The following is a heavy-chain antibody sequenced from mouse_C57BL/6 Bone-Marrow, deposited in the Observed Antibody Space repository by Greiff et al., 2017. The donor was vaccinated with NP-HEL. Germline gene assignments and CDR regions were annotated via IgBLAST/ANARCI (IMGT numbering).Heavy chain of an antibody. CDR2: IYPRSGNT. CDR3: ARSKLWYFWFYFDC. J-gene: IGHJ2*01. V-gene: IGHV1-81*01. D-gene: IGHD2-1*01. CDR1: GYTFTSYG. Sequence: QVQLQQSGAELARPGASVKLSCKASGYTFTSYGISWVKQRTGQGLEWIGEIYPRSGNTYYNEKFKGKATLTADKSSSTAYMRLRSLTSEGSAVYFCARSKLWYFWFYFDCWGRGTALTVSS.